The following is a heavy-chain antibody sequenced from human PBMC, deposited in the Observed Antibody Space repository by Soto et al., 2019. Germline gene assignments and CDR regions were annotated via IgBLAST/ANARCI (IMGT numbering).Heavy chain of an antibody. D-gene: IGHD7-27*01. CDR3: ARVWGRVGNFDY. J-gene: IGHJ4*02. CDR1: GFTFSSYG. Sequence: QVQLVESGGGVVQPGRSLRLSCAASGFTFSSYGMHWVRQAPGKGLEWVAVIWYDGRNKYYADSVKGRFTISRDNSKNTLYLQMNSLRAEDTAVYYCARVWGRVGNFDYWGQGTLVTVSS. CDR2: IWYDGRNK. V-gene: IGHV3-33*01.